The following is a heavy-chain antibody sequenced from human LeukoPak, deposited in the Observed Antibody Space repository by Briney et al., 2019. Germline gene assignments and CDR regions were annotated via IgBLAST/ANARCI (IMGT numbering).Heavy chain of an antibody. CDR1: GFTFSSHW. J-gene: IGHJ4*02. V-gene: IGHV3-74*01. Sequence: GRSLRLSCAASGFTFSSHWMHWVRQVPGKGRVWVARINPGWSSITYADSVKGRFTISRDNAKTTLYLQKDSLRAEDTGVYYCARSNQADDYWGQGTLVTVSS. CDR3: ARSNQADDY. CDR2: INPGWSSI. D-gene: IGHD1-14*01.